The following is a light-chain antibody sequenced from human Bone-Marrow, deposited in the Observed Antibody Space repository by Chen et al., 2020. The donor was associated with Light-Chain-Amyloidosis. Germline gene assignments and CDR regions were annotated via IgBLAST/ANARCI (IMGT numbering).Light chain of an antibody. CDR3: SSYTTSSTWV. Sequence: QSAVTQPASVSGSPGQSMTISCTGTSSDIGNYKYVSWYQQHPGKARKLMIYEVSNRPSGVANRFSGSKSGNTASLTSSGLQAEDEADYYCSSYTTSSTWVFGGGTKLTVL. CDR1: SSDIGNYKY. J-gene: IGLJ3*02. CDR2: EVS. V-gene: IGLV2-14*01.